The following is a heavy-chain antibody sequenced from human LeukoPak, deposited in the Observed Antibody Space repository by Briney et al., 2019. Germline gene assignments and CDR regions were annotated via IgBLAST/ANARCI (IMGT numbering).Heavy chain of an antibody. CDR3: ARLGTTDDAFDI. D-gene: IGHD4-17*01. CDR1: GGSISSYY. CDR2: IYYSGST. Sequence: SETLSHTCTVSGGSISSYYWSWIRQPPGKGLEWIGYIYYSGSTNYNPSLKSRVTISVDTSKNQFSLKLSSVTAADTAVYYCARLGTTDDAFDIWGQGTMVTVSS. V-gene: IGHV4-59*01. J-gene: IGHJ3*02.